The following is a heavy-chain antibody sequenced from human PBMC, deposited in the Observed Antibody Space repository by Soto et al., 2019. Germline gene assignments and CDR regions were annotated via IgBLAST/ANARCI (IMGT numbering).Heavy chain of an antibody. CDR3: ARDSPPVDY. Sequence: QVQLVQCGAEVKKPGASVKVSCKASGYTFSNCGINWVRQARGQGLEWMGWISAYNGNTKYAQKLQGRVTMTTDTSTSTAYMELMSLRSDDTAVYYCARDSPPVDYWGQGTLVTVSS. V-gene: IGHV1-18*01. J-gene: IGHJ4*02. CDR2: ISAYNGNT. CDR1: GYTFSNCG.